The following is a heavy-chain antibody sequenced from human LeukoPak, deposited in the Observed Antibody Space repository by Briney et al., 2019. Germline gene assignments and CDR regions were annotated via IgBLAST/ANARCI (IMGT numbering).Heavy chain of an antibody. J-gene: IGHJ6*02. CDR1: GFTFSSYA. CDR3: ARGLKEGGSYYGYYYYGMDV. D-gene: IGHD1-26*01. Sequence: PGGSLRLSCAASGFTFSSYAMSWIRQPPGKGLEWIGYIYYSGSTNYNPSLKSRVTISVDTSKNQFSLKLSSVTAADTAVYYCARGLKEGGSYYGYYYYGMDVWGQGTTVTVSS. V-gene: IGHV4-59*01. CDR2: IYYSGST.